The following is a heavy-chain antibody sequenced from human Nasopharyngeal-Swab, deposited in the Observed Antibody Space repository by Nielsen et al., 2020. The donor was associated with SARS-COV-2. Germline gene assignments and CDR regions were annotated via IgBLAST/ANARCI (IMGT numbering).Heavy chain of an antibody. CDR2: IYSGGST. CDR3: ARGTYYYGSGSSSLGYYFDY. J-gene: IGHJ4*02. D-gene: IGHD3-10*01. Sequence: GESLKISCAASGFTVSSNYMSWVRQAPGKGLEWVSVIYSGGSTYYADSVKGRFTISRDNSKNTLYLQMNSLRAEDTAVYYCARGTYYYGSGSSSLGYYFDYWGQGTLVTVSS. V-gene: IGHV3-53*01. CDR1: GFTVSSNY.